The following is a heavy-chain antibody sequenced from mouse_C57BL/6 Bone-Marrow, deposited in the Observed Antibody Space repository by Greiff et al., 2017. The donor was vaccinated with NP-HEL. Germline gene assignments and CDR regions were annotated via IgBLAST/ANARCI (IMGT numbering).Heavy chain of an antibody. CDR1: GFTFSDFY. D-gene: IGHD1-1*01. CDR3: ARDAFHYYGSSYWYFDV. CDR2: SRNKANDYTT. V-gene: IGHV7-1*01. Sequence: EVKLVESGGGLVQSGRSLRLSCATSGFTFSDFYMEWVRQAPGKGLAWIAASRNKANDYTTEYSASVMGRFMVSRDTSQSILYLQMNALRAEDTAIYYCARDAFHYYGSSYWYFDVWGTGTTVTVSS. J-gene: IGHJ1*03.